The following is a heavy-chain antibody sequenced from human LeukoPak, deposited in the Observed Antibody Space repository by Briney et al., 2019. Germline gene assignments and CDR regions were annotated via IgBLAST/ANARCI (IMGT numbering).Heavy chain of an antibody. CDR3: ATSGRSGIYSWFDP. D-gene: IGHD3-10*01. Sequence: GASVKVSCKASGYTFTDYYMHWVRQAPGQGLEWMGWINPSNGGTNYAQKFQGRVTMTRDTSINTAYMELTRLRSGDTAFYYCATSGRSGIYSWFDPWGQGTLVTVSS. V-gene: IGHV1-2*02. CDR2: INPSNGGT. J-gene: IGHJ5*02. CDR1: GYTFTDYY.